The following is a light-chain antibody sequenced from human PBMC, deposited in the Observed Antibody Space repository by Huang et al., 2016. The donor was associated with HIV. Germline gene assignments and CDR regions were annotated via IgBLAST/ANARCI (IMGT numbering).Light chain of an antibody. Sequence: DIQLTQSPSAMSASVGDRGSITCRARQGIANYLGWFQQTPGGAPKRLIYAASSLQSGVPSRFSGSGAGTTFTLTISSLQPEDFATDYCRQHHGYPRTFGQGTKV. CDR1: QGIANY. CDR3: RQHHGYPRT. CDR2: AAS. V-gene: IGKV1-17*03. J-gene: IGKJ1*01.